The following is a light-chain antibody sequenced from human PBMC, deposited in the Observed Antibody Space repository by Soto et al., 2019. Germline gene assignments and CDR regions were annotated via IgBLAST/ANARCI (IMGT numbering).Light chain of an antibody. Sequence: IVMTQSPGTLSFSXGERATLSCRASQSVRNNFLAWPQQKPGQXPRIPXSGAASRANGSPDRFSGSGSVTDFTRTISRLEPEDFAVYYGQQYNNSLWTFGQGTKVDIK. CDR2: GAA. CDR3: QQYNNSLWT. CDR1: QSVRNNF. J-gene: IGKJ1*01. V-gene: IGKV3-20*01.